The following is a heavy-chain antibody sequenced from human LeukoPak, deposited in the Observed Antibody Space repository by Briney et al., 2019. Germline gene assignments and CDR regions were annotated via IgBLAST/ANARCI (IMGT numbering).Heavy chain of an antibody. CDR1: GYTFTGYY. J-gene: IGHJ4*02. V-gene: IGHV1-2*02. CDR2: INPNSGGT. CDR3: ARGGRYSNSALGGY. D-gene: IGHD6-13*01. Sequence: ASVTVSFTASGYTFTGYYMHWVRQAPGQGLEWMGWINPNSGGTNYAQKFQGRVTMTRDTSISTAYMELSRLRSDDTAVYYCARGGRYSNSALGGYWGQGTLVTVSS.